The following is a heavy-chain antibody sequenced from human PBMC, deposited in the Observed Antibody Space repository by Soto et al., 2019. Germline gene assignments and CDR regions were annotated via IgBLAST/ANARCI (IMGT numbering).Heavy chain of an antibody. V-gene: IGHV3-11*06. D-gene: IGHD1-26*01. J-gene: IGHJ4*02. CDR1: GFTFSDYY. Sequence: QVQLVESGGGLVKPGGSLRLSCAASGFTFSDYYMSWIRQAPGKGLEWVSYISSSSSYTNYADSVKGRFTISRDNAKNSLYLQMNSLRAEDTAVYYCATTLRGGWELLDHWGQGTLVTVSS. CDR2: ISSSSSYT. CDR3: ATTLRGGWELLDH.